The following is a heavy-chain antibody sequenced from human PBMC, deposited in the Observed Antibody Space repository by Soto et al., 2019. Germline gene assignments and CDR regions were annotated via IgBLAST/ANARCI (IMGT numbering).Heavy chain of an antibody. D-gene: IGHD6-19*01. V-gene: IGHV1-69*01. Sequence: QVQLVQSGAEVKKPGSSVKVSCKASGGTFSSYAISWVRQAPGQGLEWMGGIIPIFGTANYAQKFQGRVTITADESTSTSYMELSSLRSEDTAVYYWARAVAGKKYGSYYFESWGPGTLVTVSS. CDR2: IIPIFGTA. CDR3: ARAVAGKKYGSYYFES. CDR1: GGTFSSYA. J-gene: IGHJ4*02.